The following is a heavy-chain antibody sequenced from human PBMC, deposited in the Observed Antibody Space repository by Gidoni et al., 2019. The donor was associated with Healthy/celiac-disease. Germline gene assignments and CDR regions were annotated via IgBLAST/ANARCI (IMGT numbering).Heavy chain of an antibody. V-gene: IGHV4-31*03. D-gene: IGHD6-13*01. CDR3: ARGAAAGPQDYYYGMDV. J-gene: IGHJ6*02. CDR2: IYYSGST. CDR1: GGSISSGGYY. Sequence: QVQLQESGPGLVKPSQTLSLTCTVPGGSISSGGYYWSWIRQHPGKGLEWIGYIYYSGSTYYNPSLKSRVTISVDTSKNQFFLKVSSVTAADTAVYYCARGAAAGPQDYYYGMDVWGQGATVTVSS.